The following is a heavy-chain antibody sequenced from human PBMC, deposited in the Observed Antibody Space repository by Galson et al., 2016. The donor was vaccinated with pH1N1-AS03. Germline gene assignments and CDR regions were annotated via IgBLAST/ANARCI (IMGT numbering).Heavy chain of an antibody. Sequence: SVKVSCKASGGTFSSYTINWVRQAPGHGLEWMGRLIPILDLVNCARNFQERVTIPLDKSANTAYMEVSSLTSEETGVSYCGRALGHNAQSSIHYWGQGTLVTVSS. V-gene: IGHV1-69*02. CDR3: GRALGHNAQSSIHY. CDR2: LIPILDLV. CDR1: GGTFSSYT. J-gene: IGHJ4*02. D-gene: IGHD2-2*01.